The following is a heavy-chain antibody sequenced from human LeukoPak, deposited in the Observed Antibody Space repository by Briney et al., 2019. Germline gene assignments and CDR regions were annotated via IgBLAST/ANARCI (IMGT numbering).Heavy chain of an antibody. Sequence: SETLSLTCTVSGGSISSSDYYWGWIRQPPGKGLEWIGNIYYTGSTYYNPSLKSRVTISVDTSKNQFSLKVSSLTATDTALYYCARRPMVVGYYYYYMDVWGKGTTVTVSS. J-gene: IGHJ6*03. CDR1: GGSISSSDYY. CDR3: ARRPMVVGYYYYYMDV. D-gene: IGHD4/OR15-4a*01. V-gene: IGHV4-39*01. CDR2: IYYTGST.